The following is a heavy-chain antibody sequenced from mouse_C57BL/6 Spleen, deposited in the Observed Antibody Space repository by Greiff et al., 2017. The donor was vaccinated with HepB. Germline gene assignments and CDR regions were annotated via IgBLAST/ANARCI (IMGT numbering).Heavy chain of an antibody. D-gene: IGHD2-1*01. V-gene: IGHV6-3*01. CDR2: IRLKSDNYAT. CDR3: TLDGNYVRAYYAMDY. CDR1: GFTFSNYW. Sequence: EVMLVESGGGLVQPGGSMKLSCVASGFTFSNYWMNWVRQSPEKGLEWVAQIRLKSDNYATHYAESVKGRFTISRDDSKSSVYLQMNNLRAEDTGIYYCTLDGNYVRAYYAMDYWGQGTSVTVSS. J-gene: IGHJ4*01.